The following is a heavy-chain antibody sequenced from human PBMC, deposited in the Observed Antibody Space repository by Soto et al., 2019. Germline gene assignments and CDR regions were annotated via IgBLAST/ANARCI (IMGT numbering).Heavy chain of an antibody. V-gene: IGHV3-30*18. CDR2: ISYDGGNK. CDR1: GFTFSSYG. D-gene: IGHD3-22*01. J-gene: IGHJ4*02. Sequence: GGSLRLSCAASGFTFSSYGMHWVRQAPGKGLEWVAVISYDGGNKYYADSVKGRFTISRDNSKNTLYPQMNSLRAEDTAVYYCAKDPNRGYYYDSSGYPGHWGQGTLVTVSS. CDR3: AKDPNRGYYYDSSGYPGH.